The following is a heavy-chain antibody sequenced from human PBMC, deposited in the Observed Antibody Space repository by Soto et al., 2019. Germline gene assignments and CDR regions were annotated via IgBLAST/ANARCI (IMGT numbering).Heavy chain of an antibody. CDR2: IIPIFGTA. J-gene: IGHJ3*02. CDR1: GGTFSSYA. CDR3: ARDYVLDPAVAGPTTAFDI. D-gene: IGHD6-19*01. V-gene: IGHV1-69*13. Sequence: ASVKVSCKASGGTFSSYAISWVRQAPGQGLEWMGGIIPIFGTANYAQKFQGRVTITADESTSTAYMELSSLRSEDTAVYYCARDYVLDPAVAGPTTAFDIWGQGTMVTVSS.